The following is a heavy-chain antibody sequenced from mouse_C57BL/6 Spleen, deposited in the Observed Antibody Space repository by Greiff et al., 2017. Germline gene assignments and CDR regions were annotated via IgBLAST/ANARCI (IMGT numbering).Heavy chain of an antibody. CDR2: IDPENGDT. CDR3: TGDYGSSYDWYFDV. D-gene: IGHD1-1*01. CDR1: GFNIKDDY. J-gene: IGHJ1*03. Sequence: VQLKQSGAELVRPGASVKLSCTASGFNIKDDYMHWVKQRPEQGLEWIGWIDPENGDTEYASKFQGKATITADPSSNTAYLQLSSLPSEDTAVYYCTGDYGSSYDWYFDVWGTGTTVTVSS. V-gene: IGHV14-4*01.